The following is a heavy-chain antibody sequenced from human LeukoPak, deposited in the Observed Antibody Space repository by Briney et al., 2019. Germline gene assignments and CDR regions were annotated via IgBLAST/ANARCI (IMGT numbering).Heavy chain of an antibody. V-gene: IGHV3-53*01. CDR3: ARAPGYGYGMDV. CDR1: GFTVSSNY. CDR2: IYSGGST. Sequence: GGSLRLSCAASGFTVSSNYMSWVRQAPGKGLDWVSVIYSGGSTYYADSVKGRFTISRDNSKNTLYLQMNSLRAEDTAVYYCARAPGYGYGMDVWGQGTTVTVSS. J-gene: IGHJ6*02. D-gene: IGHD3-16*01.